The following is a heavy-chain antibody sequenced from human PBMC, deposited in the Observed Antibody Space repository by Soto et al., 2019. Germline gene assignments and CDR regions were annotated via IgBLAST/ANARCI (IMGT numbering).Heavy chain of an antibody. D-gene: IGHD2-15*01. CDR3: ARDRCSGGSCYSRGGNYFDY. V-gene: IGHV1-18*01. Sequence: ASVKVSCKASGYTFTSYGISWVRQAPGQGLEWMGWISAYNGNTNYAQKLQGRVTMTTDTSTSTAYMELRSLRSDDTAVYYCARDRCSGGSCYSRGGNYFDYWGQGTLVTVSS. J-gene: IGHJ4*02. CDR1: GYTFTSYG. CDR2: ISAYNGNT.